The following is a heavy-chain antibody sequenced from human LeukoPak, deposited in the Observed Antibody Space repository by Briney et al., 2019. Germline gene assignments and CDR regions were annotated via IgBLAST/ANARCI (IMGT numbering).Heavy chain of an antibody. CDR2: INPNSGGT. V-gene: IGHV1-2*02. Sequence: ASVKVSCKASEYTFTGDYVHWVRQAPGQGLEWMGWINPNSGGTNYAQKFQGRVTMTRDTSINTAYTELSRLTSDDTAVYYCARDQDGYNYDYWGQGTLVTVSS. J-gene: IGHJ4*02. CDR1: EYTFTGDY. CDR3: ARDQDGYNYDY. D-gene: IGHD5-24*01.